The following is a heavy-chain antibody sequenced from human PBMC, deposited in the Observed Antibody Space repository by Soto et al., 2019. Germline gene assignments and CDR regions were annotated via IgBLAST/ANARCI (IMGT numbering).Heavy chain of an antibody. Sequence: SETLSLNSTLSGGSISSTSYYWASIRHPPAKGLEWIGSIYYSGSTYYNPSLKSRVTISVDTSKNQFSLKLSSVTAADTAVYYCARHYYDILTGYYREGYYGMDVWGQGNTVTGSS. CDR2: IYYSGST. D-gene: IGHD3-9*01. J-gene: IGHJ6*02. V-gene: IGHV4-39*01. CDR1: GGSISSTSYY. CDR3: ARHYYDILTGYYREGYYGMDV.